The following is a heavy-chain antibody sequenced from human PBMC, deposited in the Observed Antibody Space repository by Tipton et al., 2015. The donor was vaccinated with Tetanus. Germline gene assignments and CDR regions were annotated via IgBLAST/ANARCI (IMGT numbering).Heavy chain of an antibody. CDR2: IIPIFGTA. CDR3: ARDRSTEAANNDAFDI. Sequence: QVQLVQSGAEVKKPGASVKVSCKASGYTFTSYAISWVRQAPGQGLEWMGGIIPIFGTANYAQKFQGRVTITADESTSTAYMELSSLRSEDTAVYYCARDRSTEAANNDAFDIWGQGTMVTVSS. V-gene: IGHV1-69*01. CDR1: GYTFTSYA. D-gene: IGHD2-15*01. J-gene: IGHJ3*02.